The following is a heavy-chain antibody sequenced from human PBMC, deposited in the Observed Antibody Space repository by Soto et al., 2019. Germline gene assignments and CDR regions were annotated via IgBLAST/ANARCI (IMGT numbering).Heavy chain of an antibody. V-gene: IGHV4-30-2*01. J-gene: IGHJ5*02. D-gene: IGHD3-10*01. CDR2: IYHSGTF. CDR1: GGSISAAGDS. Sequence: PSETLSLTCAVSGGSISAAGDSWSWIRQPPGGGLEWMGYIYHSGTFLYNPSLKTRLTMSLDMSNNQFSLTLNSVTAADTAVYYCARAQFYSGSGRYNNLMFDPWGQGIQVTVSS. CDR3: ARAQFYSGSGRYNNLMFDP.